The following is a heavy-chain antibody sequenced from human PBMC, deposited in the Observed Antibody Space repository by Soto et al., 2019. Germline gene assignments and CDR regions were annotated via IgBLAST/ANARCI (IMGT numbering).Heavy chain of an antibody. D-gene: IGHD7-27*01. CDR1: GFILNNYS. CDR3: VKRGRNWGAFDF. CDR2: IGGTDGDSDGVP. Sequence: VQLLESGGDLVQPGGSLRLSCVGSGFILNNYSMSWVRQAPGKGLEWVSTIGGTDGDSDGVPWYEDSVKGRFTISRDSSANTLFRHMDHLRAADSDIYYCVKRGRNWGAFDFWGQGTAVVVPS. V-gene: IGHV3-23*01. J-gene: IGHJ3*01.